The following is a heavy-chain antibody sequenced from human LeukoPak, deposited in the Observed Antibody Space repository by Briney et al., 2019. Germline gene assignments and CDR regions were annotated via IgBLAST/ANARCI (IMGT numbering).Heavy chain of an antibody. D-gene: IGHD3-22*01. CDR3: AGDGSYYDSSGYYWAYYFDY. CDR2: ISAYNGNT. J-gene: IGHJ4*02. Sequence: ASVKVSCKASGYTFTSYGISWVRQAPGQGLEWMGWISAYNGNTNYAQKLQGRVTMTTDTSTSTAYMELRSLRSDDTAVYYCAGDGSYYDSSGYYWAYYFDYWGQGTLVTVSS. CDR1: GYTFTSYG. V-gene: IGHV1-18*01.